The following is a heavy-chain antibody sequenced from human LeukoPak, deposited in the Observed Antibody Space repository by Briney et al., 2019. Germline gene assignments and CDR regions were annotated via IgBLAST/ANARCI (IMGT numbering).Heavy chain of an antibody. V-gene: IGHV3-9*01. J-gene: IGHJ4*02. CDR3: AKDIGAYYYGSGLDSPGYYFDY. D-gene: IGHD3-10*01. CDR1: GFTFSSYS. Sequence: TGGSLRLSCAASGFTFSSYSMNWVRQAPGKGLEWVSGISWNSGSIGYADSVKGRFTISRDNAKNSLYLQMNSLRAEDTALYYCAKDIGAYYYGSGLDSPGYYFDYWGQGTLVTVSS. CDR2: ISWNSGSI.